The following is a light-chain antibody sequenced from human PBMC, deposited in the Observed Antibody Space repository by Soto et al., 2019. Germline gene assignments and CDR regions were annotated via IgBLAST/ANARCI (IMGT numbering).Light chain of an antibody. CDR2: AAS. CDR3: QSYNSARWT. J-gene: IGKJ1*01. CDR1: QGISNY. Sequence: DIQMTQSPSSLSASVGDRVTIACRASQGISNYLAWYQQKPGKVPKLLIYAASTLQSGVPSRFSGSGSGTDFTLTISSLQPEDVADYYCQSYNSARWTFGQGTKVEIK. V-gene: IGKV1-27*01.